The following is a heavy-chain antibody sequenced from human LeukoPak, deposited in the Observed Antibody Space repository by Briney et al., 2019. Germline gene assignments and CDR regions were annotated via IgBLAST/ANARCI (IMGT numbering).Heavy chain of an antibody. CDR3: ARDSPDDAFDI. CDR2: IKQDGSEK. CDR1: GFSFSTYG. Sequence: GGSLRLSCAASGFSFSTYGMHWVRQAPGKGLEWVANIKQDGSEKYYVDSVKGRFTISRDNAKNSLYLQMNSLRAEDTAVYYCARDSPDDAFDIWGQGTMVTVSS. J-gene: IGHJ3*02. V-gene: IGHV3-7*01.